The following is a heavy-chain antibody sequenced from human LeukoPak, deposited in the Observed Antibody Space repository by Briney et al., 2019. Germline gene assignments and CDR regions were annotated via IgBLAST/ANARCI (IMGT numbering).Heavy chain of an antibody. J-gene: IGHJ6*03. D-gene: IGHD2-2*01. CDR3: AKGGVVPAANYYYYYMDV. Sequence: GGSLRLSCAASGFTFSSYGMHWVRQAPGKGLEWVAFIRYDGSNKYYADSVKGRFTISRDNSKNTLYLQMNSLRAEDTAVYYCAKGGVVPAANYYYYYMDVWGKGTTVTVSS. V-gene: IGHV3-30*02. CDR2: IRYDGSNK. CDR1: GFTFSSYG.